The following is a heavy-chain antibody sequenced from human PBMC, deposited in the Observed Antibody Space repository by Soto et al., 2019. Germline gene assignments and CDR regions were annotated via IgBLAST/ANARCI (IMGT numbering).Heavy chain of an antibody. J-gene: IGHJ4*02. Sequence: PGGSLRLSCTASGFTFGDYAMSWVRQAPGKGLEWVGFIRSKAYGGTTEYAASVKGRFTISRDDSKSIAYLQMNSLKTEDTAVYYCTRDPLYSSPTTEFLDWGQGTLVTVSS. CDR2: IRSKAYGGTT. D-gene: IGHD6-13*01. CDR3: TRDPLYSSPTTEFLD. V-gene: IGHV3-49*04. CDR1: GFTFGDYA.